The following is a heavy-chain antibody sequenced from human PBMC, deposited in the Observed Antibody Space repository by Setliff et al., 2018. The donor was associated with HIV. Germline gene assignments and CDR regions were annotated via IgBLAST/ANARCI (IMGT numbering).Heavy chain of an antibody. CDR1: GGSISSGGYY. D-gene: IGHD3-10*01. CDR3: LGYHSGTWALDY. CDR2: IHYSGNT. J-gene: IGHJ4*02. Sequence: SETLSLTCTVSGGSISSGGYYWSWIRHHPGKGLEWIGYIHYSGNTYYNPSLKNRVTISVDTSKNQFSLKTSSVTATDTAVYYCLGYHSGTWALDYWSQGTLVTVSS. V-gene: IGHV4-31*08.